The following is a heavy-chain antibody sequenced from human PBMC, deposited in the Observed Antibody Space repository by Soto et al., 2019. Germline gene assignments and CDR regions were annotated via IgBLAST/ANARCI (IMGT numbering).Heavy chain of an antibody. D-gene: IGHD2-15*01. Sequence: PGGSLRLSCAASGFTFSSYAMGWVRQGPGKGLEWVAVVSIGGSTHYADSARGRFTISRDNSKKTLSLQMNSLTAEDTAVYFCAKRRGAGGHFDYWGQGALVTVSS. V-gene: IGHV3-23*01. CDR1: GFTFSSYA. CDR3: AKRRGAGGHFDY. J-gene: IGHJ4*02. CDR2: VSIGGST.